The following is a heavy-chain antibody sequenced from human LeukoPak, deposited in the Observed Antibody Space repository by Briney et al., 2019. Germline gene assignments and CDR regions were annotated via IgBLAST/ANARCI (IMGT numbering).Heavy chain of an antibody. CDR2: ISGSGGSI. V-gene: IGHV3-23*01. D-gene: IGHD3-10*01. Sequence: GGSLRLSCAASGFTFSSYAMSWVRQAPGKGLEWVSAISGSGGSIYYADSVKGRFTISRDNSKNTLYLQMNSLRAEDTAVYYCAKDSEFAYYYGSGSPYFDYWGQGTLVTVSS. CDR3: AKDSEFAYYYGSGSPYFDY. CDR1: GFTFSSYA. J-gene: IGHJ4*02.